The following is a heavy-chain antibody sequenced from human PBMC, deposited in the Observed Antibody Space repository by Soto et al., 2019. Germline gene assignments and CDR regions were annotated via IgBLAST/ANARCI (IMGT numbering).Heavy chain of an antibody. D-gene: IGHD2-21*02. CDR2: IDSSSRSI. CDR1: GITFSNYG. V-gene: IGHV3-48*02. J-gene: IGHJ4*02. CDR3: ARDPYTSTLVTIMDY. Sequence: EVQLVESGGGLAQPGGSLRLSCAASGITFSNYGMNWVRQAPGKGLEWVSYIDSSSRSIYYSDSVKGRFSISRDNAESSLFLQMNSLRDEDTAVYYWARDPYTSTLVTIMDYWGPGIRVTVSS.